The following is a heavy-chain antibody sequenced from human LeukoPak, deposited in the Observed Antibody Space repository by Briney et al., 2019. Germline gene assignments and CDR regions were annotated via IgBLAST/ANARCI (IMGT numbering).Heavy chain of an antibody. V-gene: IGHV1-2*02. CDR1: GYTFTGYY. CDR3: ARDPYIVVVPAAIAYGMDV. D-gene: IGHD2-2*02. J-gene: IGHJ6*02. CDR2: INPNSGGT. Sequence: ASVKVSCKASGYTFTGYYMHWVRQAPGQGLEWMGWINPNSGGTNYAQKLQGRVTMTTDTSTSTAYMELRSLRSDDTAVYYCARDPYIVVVPAAIAYGMDVWGQGTTVTVSS.